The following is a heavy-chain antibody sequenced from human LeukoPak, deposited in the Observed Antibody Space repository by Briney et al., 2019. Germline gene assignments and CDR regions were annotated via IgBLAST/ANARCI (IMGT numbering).Heavy chain of an antibody. V-gene: IGHV3-23*01. Sequence: LTGGSLRLSCAASGFTFSSYAMSWVRQAPGKGLEWVSAISGSGGSTYYADSVKGRFTISRDNSKNTLYLQMNSLRAEDTAVYYCAKGGVGATDFDYWGQGTLVTVSS. CDR2: ISGSGGST. D-gene: IGHD1-26*01. CDR3: AKGGVGATDFDY. J-gene: IGHJ4*02. CDR1: GFTFSSYA.